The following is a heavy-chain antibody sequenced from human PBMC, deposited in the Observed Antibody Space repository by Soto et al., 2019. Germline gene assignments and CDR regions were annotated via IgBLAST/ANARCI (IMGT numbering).Heavy chain of an antibody. CDR3: ARGEKGYSYGPWDLSTYYYYGMDV. CDR1: GGSISSGGYS. V-gene: IGHV4-30-2*01. Sequence: NPSETLSLTCAVSGGSISSGGYSWSWIRQPPGKGLEWIGYIYHSGSTYYNPSLKSRVTISVDRSKNQFSLKLSSVTAADTAVYYCARGEKGYSYGPWDLSTYYYYGMDVWGQGTTVTVSS. CDR2: IYHSGST. J-gene: IGHJ6*02. D-gene: IGHD5-18*01.